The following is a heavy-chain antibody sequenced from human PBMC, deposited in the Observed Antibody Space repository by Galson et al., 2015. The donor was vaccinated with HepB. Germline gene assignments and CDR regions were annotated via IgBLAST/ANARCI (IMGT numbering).Heavy chain of an antibody. CDR2: ITESGGNT. V-gene: IGHV3-23*01. D-gene: IGHD1-26*01. CDR1: GFTSSSYV. Sequence: SLRLYCADSGFTSSSYVVRWVRQAPGRGLEWVSSITESGGNTYSVDSVNGRFTISRDNSKNTLFLQMYSLRADDTAVYYCAKGGWDVDNWFDPWGQGALVTVSS. J-gene: IGHJ5*02. CDR3: AKGGWDVDNWFDP.